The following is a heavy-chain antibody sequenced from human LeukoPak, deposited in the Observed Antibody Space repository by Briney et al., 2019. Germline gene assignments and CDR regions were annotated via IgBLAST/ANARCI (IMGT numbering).Heavy chain of an antibody. D-gene: IGHD1-26*01. J-gene: IGHJ4*02. V-gene: IGHV3-7*01. CDR2: INQDGSEK. Sequence: TGGSLRLSCEVSGFTFSSFWMNWVRQAPGKGLEWVANINQDGSEKYYVDSVKGRFTISRDNAKNSLYLQMNSLRAEDTAVYYCARELTGRSLDYWGQGTLVTVSS. CDR3: ARELTGRSLDY. CDR1: GFTFSSFW.